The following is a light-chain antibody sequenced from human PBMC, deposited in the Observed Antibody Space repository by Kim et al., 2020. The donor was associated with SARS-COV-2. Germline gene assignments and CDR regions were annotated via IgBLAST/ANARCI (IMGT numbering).Light chain of an antibody. V-gene: IGLV7-46*01. J-gene: IGLJ3*02. Sequence: PGGTDTLTCGSSTGPVTTGHYPSWFQQKPGQVPRALIYDTTNKHSSTPARFSGSLLGDKAALTLSGAQPEDEADYYCLLSYRGPRVFGGGTQLTVL. CDR1: TGPVTTGHY. CDR3: LLSYRGPRV. CDR2: DTT.